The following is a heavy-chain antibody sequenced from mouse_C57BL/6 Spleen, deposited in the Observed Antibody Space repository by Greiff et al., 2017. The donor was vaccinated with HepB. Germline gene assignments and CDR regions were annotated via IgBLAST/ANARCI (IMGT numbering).Heavy chain of an antibody. CDR1: GYTFPDYY. V-gene: IGHV1-75*01. CDR3: ARGGSFITTVVALYYYAMDY. J-gene: IGHJ4*01. CDR2: IFPGSGST. Sequence: VQLQESGPELVKPGASVKISCKASGYTFPDYYINWVKQRPGQGLEWIGWIFPGSGSTYYNEKFKGKATLTVDKSSSTAYMLLSSLTSEDSAVYFCARGGSFITTVVALYYYAMDYWGQGTSVTVSS. D-gene: IGHD1-1*01.